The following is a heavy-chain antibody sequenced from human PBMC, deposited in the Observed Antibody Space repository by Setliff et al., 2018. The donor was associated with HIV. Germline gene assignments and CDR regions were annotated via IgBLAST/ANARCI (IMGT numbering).Heavy chain of an antibody. D-gene: IGHD6-19*01. Sequence: PSETLSLTCTVSGGSIYSRGFFWGWVRQPPGKGLEWIGSISYRGENHYNPSLKSRVNIFIDTSKNQQSLKLSSVTAADTAVYYCARHVVAGWLKDLQYMDVWGKGTTVTVSS. V-gene: IGHV4-39*01. J-gene: IGHJ6*03. CDR2: ISYRGEN. CDR1: GGSIYSRGFF. CDR3: ARHVVAGWLKDLQYMDV.